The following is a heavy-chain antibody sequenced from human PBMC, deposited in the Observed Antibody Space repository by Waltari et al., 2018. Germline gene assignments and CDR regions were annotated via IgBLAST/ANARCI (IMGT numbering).Heavy chain of an antibody. D-gene: IGHD2-15*01. CDR3: ARYADGGRRNFQLDY. CDR1: GYPFFNYA. V-gene: IGHV7-4-1*02. J-gene: IGHJ4*02. Sequence: QVQLVQSESEWKKTGASVKISCTASGYPFFNYALNWVRQAPGQGLEWRGWRDNSNARPTYSLYVTGRFFVSLDSSVRTAYLLITDLRPEDTAVYFCARYADGGRRNFQLDYWGQGTQVAVSS. CDR2: RDNSNARP.